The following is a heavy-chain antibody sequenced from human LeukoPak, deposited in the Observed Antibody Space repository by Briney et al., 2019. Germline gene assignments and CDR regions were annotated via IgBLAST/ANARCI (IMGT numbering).Heavy chain of an antibody. V-gene: IGHV4-39*01. J-gene: IGHJ4*02. CDR3: ARHPYYYESSGYPSFLDY. D-gene: IGHD3-22*01. CDR2: IYYSGST. Sequence: SETLSLTCSLSGGSISISSNYWGWIRQPPGKGLEWIVSIYYSGSTHSNPCLKSRATISVDPSTNQFSMKMSSVTAADTAVYYCARHPYYYESSGYPSFLDYWGQGTLVTVSS. CDR1: GGSISISSNY.